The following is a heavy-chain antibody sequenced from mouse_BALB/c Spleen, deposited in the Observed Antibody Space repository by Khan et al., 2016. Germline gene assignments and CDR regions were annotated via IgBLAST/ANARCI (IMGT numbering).Heavy chain of an antibody. Sequence: EVQLQESGPGLVKPSQSLSLTCTVTGYSITSDYAWNWIRQFPGKKLEWMGYIRYSGSTSYNPSLTSRISLTRDTSKHQLFLQLYSVTTEDTATYYCSSRNWDVDYWGQGTTLTVSS. CDR1: GYSITSDYA. D-gene: IGHD4-1*02. CDR3: SSRNWDVDY. CDR2: IRYSGST. J-gene: IGHJ2*01. V-gene: IGHV3-2*02.